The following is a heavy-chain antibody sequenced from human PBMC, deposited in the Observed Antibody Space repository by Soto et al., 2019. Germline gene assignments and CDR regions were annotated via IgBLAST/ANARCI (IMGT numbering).Heavy chain of an antibody. CDR1: GYTFTSYY. J-gene: IGHJ6*02. CDR3: ARDLGAVVVAATTYYYGMDV. V-gene: IGHV1-46*01. D-gene: IGHD2-15*01. CDR2: INPSGGST. Sequence: ASVKVSCKASGYTFTSYYMHWVRQAPGQGLEWMGIINPSGGSTSYAQKFQGRVTMTRDTSTSTVYMELSSLRSEDTAVYYCARDLGAVVVAATTYYYGMDVWGQGTTVTVSS.